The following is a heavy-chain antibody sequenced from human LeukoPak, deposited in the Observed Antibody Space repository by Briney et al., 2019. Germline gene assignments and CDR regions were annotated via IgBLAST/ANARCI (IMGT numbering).Heavy chain of an antibody. Sequence: ASVKVSCKASGYTFTSYDINWVQQASGQGLEWMGWINPNSGNTGFTQKFQGRVTVARSNSISTAYRELSSLTSDDTAVYYCARTSTGTRGGYDVWGQGTLVTVSS. V-gene: IGHV1-8*01. CDR2: INPNSGNT. CDR1: GYTFTSYD. CDR3: ARTSTGTRGGYDV. J-gene: IGHJ4*02. D-gene: IGHD1-1*01.